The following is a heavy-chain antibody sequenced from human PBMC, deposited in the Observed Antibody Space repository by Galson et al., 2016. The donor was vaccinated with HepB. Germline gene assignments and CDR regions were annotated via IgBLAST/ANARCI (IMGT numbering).Heavy chain of an antibody. V-gene: IGHV3-30*18. J-gene: IGHJ4*02. CDR1: GFSFDNYA. D-gene: IGHD4-17*01. CDR2: ASSDGRDT. Sequence: SLRLSCAASGFSFDNYAIHWVRQAPGKGLEWVAVASSDGRDTYHADSVRGRFTVSRDNSKNTLYLQMNSLRAEDTAVYYCAKADRYGDYGYFDYWGQGTLVTVAS. CDR3: AKADRYGDYGYFDY.